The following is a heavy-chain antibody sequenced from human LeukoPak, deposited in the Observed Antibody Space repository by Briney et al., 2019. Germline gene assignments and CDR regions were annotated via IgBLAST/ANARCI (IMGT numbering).Heavy chain of an antibody. J-gene: IGHJ4*02. CDR2: IHYTGST. D-gene: IGHD3-22*01. Sequence: SETLSLTCTVSGGSSSSNYWSWIRQPPGKGLEWIGYIHYTGSTNYNPSLKSRVTISIDTSKNQFSLKLSSVTAADTAVYYCARAGYYFDSSGYNRYYFDYWGQGTLVTVSS. CDR1: GGSSSSNY. CDR3: ARAGYYFDSSGYNRYYFDY. V-gene: IGHV4-59*01.